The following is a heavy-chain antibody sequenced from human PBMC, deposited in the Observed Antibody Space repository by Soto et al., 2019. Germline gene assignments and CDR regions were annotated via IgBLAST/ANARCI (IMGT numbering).Heavy chain of an antibody. Sequence: QVQLVQSGAEVKKPGSSVKVSCKASGGTFSSYAISWVRQAPGQGLEWMGGIIPIFGTANYAQKFQGRVTITADESTSTAYMELSSLRSEDTAVYYCARLHTGDRYYYDSSGYYRPGWFDPWGQGTLVTVSS. J-gene: IGHJ5*02. CDR2: IIPIFGTA. V-gene: IGHV1-69*01. CDR3: ARLHTGDRYYYDSSGYYRPGWFDP. D-gene: IGHD3-22*01. CDR1: GGTFSSYA.